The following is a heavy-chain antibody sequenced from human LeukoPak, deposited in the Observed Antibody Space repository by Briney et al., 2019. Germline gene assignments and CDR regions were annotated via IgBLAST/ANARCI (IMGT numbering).Heavy chain of an antibody. J-gene: IGHJ4*02. V-gene: IGHV4-34*01. CDR3: ARGDLGSYRIDY. CDR2: INHSGST. Sequence: PSETLSLTCAVYGVSFSGYYWSWIRQPPGKGLEWIGEINHSGSTNYNPSLKSRVTISVDTSKNQFSLKLSSVTAADTAVYYCARGDLGSYRIDYWGQGTLVTVSS. CDR1: GVSFSGYY. D-gene: IGHD3-16*02.